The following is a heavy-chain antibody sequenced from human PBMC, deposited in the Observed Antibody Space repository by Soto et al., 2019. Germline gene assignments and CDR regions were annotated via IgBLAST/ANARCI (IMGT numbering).Heavy chain of an antibody. Sequence: QVQLVQSGAEVKKPGSSVKVSCKASGGTFSSYTISWVRQAPGQGLEWMGRIIPILGIANYAQKFQGRVTITADKSTSTAEMELSSLRSEDTAVYYCARDSSGPYYFDYWGQGTLVTVSS. V-gene: IGHV1-69*08. CDR3: ARDSSGPYYFDY. J-gene: IGHJ4*02. CDR1: GGTFSSYT. CDR2: IIPILGIA. D-gene: IGHD6-25*01.